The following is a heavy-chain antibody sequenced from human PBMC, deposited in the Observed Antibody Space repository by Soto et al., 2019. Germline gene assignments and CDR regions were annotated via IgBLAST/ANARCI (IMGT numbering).Heavy chain of an antibody. CDR3: ARELYDSSGYYVY. CDR2: MNPNSGNT. J-gene: IGHJ4*02. CDR1: GYTFTSYY. D-gene: IGHD3-22*01. V-gene: IGHV1-8*01. Sequence: ASVKVSCKASGYTFTSYYINWVRQATGQGLEWMGWMNPNSGNTGYAQKFQGRVTMTRNASISTAYMELSSLRSEDTAVYYCARELYDSSGYYVYWGQGTLVTVSS.